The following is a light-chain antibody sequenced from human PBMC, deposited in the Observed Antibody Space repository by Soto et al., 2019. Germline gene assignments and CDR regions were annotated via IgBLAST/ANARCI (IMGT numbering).Light chain of an antibody. CDR2: KAS. V-gene: IGKV1-5*03. CDR3: QLYNSPPWT. J-gene: IGKJ1*01. Sequence: DIQMTQSPSTLSASVGDRVTITCRASQRISSWLAWYQQRPGKVPRLLIYKASTLESGVPSRFSGIGSGTEFTLTISSLQPDDFATYYCQLYNSPPWTFGQGTKVEIK. CDR1: QRISSW.